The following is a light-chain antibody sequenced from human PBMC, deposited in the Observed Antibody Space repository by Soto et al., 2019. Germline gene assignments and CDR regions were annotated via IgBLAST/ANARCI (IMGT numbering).Light chain of an antibody. CDR3: QKYSSVIT. Sequence: DIQMTQSPSSLSASVGDRVTITCRASQGISNFLAWYQQKPGKVPKLLISAASTLQSGVPSRFSGSGSGKDFTLTITRHQHEDVATYYCQKYSSVITFGQGTRLEI. V-gene: IGKV1-27*01. CDR1: QGISNF. CDR2: AAS. J-gene: IGKJ5*01.